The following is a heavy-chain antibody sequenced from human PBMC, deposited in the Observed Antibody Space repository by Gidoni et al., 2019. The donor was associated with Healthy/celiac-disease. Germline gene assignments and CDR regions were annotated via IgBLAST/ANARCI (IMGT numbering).Heavy chain of an antibody. J-gene: IGHJ4*02. CDR3: ARQVFGVVIDAPYDD. CDR1: GGSISSSSYY. D-gene: IGHD3-3*01. V-gene: IGHV4-39*01. Sequence: QLQLQESAPGLGKPSETLSLTFTVSGGSISSSSYYWGWIRQPPGKGLEWIGSIYYSGRTYNNTSLKSRVTISVDTSKNQFALKLSSVTAADTAVYYCARQVFGVVIDAPYDDWGQGTLVTVSS. CDR2: IYYSGRT.